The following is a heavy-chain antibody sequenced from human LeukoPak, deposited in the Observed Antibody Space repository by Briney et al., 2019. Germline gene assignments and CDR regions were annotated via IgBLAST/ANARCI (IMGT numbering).Heavy chain of an antibody. CDR3: ARDYRLLWFGEIPDY. CDR2: INPNSGGT. J-gene: IGHJ4*02. CDR1: GYTFTGYY. Sequence: ASVKVSCKASGYTFTGYYMHWVQQAPGQGLEWMGWINPNSGGTNYAQKFQGRVTMTRDTSISTAYMELSRLRSDDTAVYYCARDYRLLWFGEIPDYWGQGTLVTVSS. D-gene: IGHD3-10*01. V-gene: IGHV1-2*02.